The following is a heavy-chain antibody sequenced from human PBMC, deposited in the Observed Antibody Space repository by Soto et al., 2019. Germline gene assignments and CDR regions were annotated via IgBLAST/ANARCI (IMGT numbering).Heavy chain of an antibody. J-gene: IGHJ4*02. CDR1: GFTFSSYA. D-gene: IGHD6-13*01. Sequence: QVQLVESGGGVVQPGRSLRLSCAASGFTFSSYAMHWVRQAPGKGLEWVAVISYDGSNKYYADSVKGRFTISRDNSKNTLYLQMNSLRAVDTAVYYCARSLLGIAAAGYFDYWGQGTLVTVSS. CDR2: ISYDGSNK. CDR3: ARSLLGIAAAGYFDY. V-gene: IGHV3-30-3*01.